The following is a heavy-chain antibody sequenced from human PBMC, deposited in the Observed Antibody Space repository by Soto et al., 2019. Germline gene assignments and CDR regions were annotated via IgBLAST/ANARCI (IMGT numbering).Heavy chain of an antibody. D-gene: IGHD1-20*01. CDR3: ARGGYNWNHAYYYGMDV. J-gene: IGHJ6*02. CDR1: GGNFSSYD. Sequence: ASVKASCKASGGNFSSYDLDWVRQATGEGPEWMGWMNPNSGNTGYAQKFQGRVTMTRDTSVSTAYMELSSLISEDTAVYYCARGGYNWNHAYYYGMDVWGQGTTVTASS. V-gene: IGHV1-8*02. CDR2: MNPNSGNT.